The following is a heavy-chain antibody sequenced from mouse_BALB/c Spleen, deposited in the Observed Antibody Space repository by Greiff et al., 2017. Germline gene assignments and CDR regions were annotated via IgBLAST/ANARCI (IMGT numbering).Heavy chain of an antibody. V-gene: IGHV1-15*01. D-gene: IGHD1-1*01. Sequence: QVQLQQSGAELVRPGASVTLSCKASGYTFTDYEMHWVKQTPVHGLEWIGAIDPETGGTAYNQKFTGKATLTADKSSSTAYMELRSLTSEDSAVYYCTRAGDTTVVEDYWGQGTTLTVSS. J-gene: IGHJ2*01. CDR2: IDPETGGT. CDR3: TRAGDTTVVEDY. CDR1: GYTFTDYE.